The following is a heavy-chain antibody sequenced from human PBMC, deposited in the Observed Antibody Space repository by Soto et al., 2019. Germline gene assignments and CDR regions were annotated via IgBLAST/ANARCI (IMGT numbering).Heavy chain of an antibody. J-gene: IGHJ6*02. CDR3: ARDGSIVVVPAAPHYGMDV. D-gene: IGHD2-2*01. V-gene: IGHV3-7*01. Sequence: EVQLVESGGGLVQPGGSLRLSCAASGFTFSSYWMSWVRQAPGKGLEWVANIKQDGSEKYYVDSVKGRFTISRDNSKNTLYLQMNSLRAEDTAVYYCARDGSIVVVPAAPHYGMDVWGQGTTVTVSS. CDR2: IKQDGSEK. CDR1: GFTFSSYW.